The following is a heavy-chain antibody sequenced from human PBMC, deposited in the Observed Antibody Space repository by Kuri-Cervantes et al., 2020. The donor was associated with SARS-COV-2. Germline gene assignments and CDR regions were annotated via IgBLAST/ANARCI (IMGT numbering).Heavy chain of an antibody. J-gene: IGHJ6*02. V-gene: IGHV3-21*01. CDR1: GFTFSSYS. D-gene: IGHD5-18*01. Sequence: GGSLRLSCVASGFTFSSYSMNWVRQAPGKGLEWVSSISSSSSYIYYADSVKGRFTISRDNAKNSLYLQMNSLRAEDTAVYYCASGTAMVTASYYYGMDVWGQGTTVTVSS. CDR2: ISSSSSYI. CDR3: ASGTAMVTASYYYGMDV.